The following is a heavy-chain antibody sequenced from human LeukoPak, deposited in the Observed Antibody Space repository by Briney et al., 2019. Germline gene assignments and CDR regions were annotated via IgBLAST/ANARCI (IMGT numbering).Heavy chain of an antibody. Sequence: GGSLRLSCAASGFTFSNYSMNLVRQAPGKGLEWVSSISSSSSYIYYADSVKGRFTISRDNAKNSLYLQMNSLRAEDTAVYYCARTPAHYYMDVWGKGTTVTVPS. CDR1: GFTFSNYS. J-gene: IGHJ6*03. D-gene: IGHD2-2*01. CDR3: ARTPAHYYMDV. CDR2: ISSSSSYI. V-gene: IGHV3-21*01.